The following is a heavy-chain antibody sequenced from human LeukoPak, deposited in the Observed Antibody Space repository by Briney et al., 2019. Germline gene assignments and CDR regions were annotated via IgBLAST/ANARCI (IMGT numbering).Heavy chain of an antibody. J-gene: IGHJ3*02. CDR3: VKGCPRSAFDI. Sequence: PGGSLRLSCSASGFTFSSYAMHWVRQAPGKGLEYVSAISSNGGSTYYADSVKGRFTISRDNSKNTLYLQMSSLRAEETAVYYCVKGCPRSAFDIWGQGTMVTVSS. D-gene: IGHD4/OR15-4a*01. V-gene: IGHV3-64D*06. CDR2: ISSNGGST. CDR1: GFTFSSYA.